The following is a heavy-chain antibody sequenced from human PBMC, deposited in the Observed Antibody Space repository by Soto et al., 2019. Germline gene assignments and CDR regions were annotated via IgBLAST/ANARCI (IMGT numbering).Heavy chain of an antibody. CDR1: GYTFTSYG. CDR2: ISAYNGNT. J-gene: IGHJ3*02. D-gene: IGHD3-10*01. Sequence: ASVKVSCKASGYTFTSYGISWVRQAPGQGLEWMGWISAYNGNTNYAQKLQGRVTMTTDTSTSTAYMELRSLRSDDTAVYYCAGDVLWCGNLTLNDDFDIWSRARMITVS. V-gene: IGHV1-18*01. CDR3: AGDVLWCGNLTLNDDFDI.